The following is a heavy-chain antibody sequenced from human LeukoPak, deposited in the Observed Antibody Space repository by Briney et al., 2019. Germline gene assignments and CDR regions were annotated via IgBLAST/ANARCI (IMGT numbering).Heavy chain of an antibody. D-gene: IGHD6-13*01. Sequence: SETLSLTCTVSGDSVSGISFYWSWIRQPPGKGLQYIGYIQYSGSTNYNPSLKSRVTISVDTSKNQFSLKLISVTAADTAVYYCARTLSRIASAPNWFDPWGQGTLVTVSS. CDR1: GDSVSGISFY. V-gene: IGHV4-61*01. CDR2: IQYSGST. J-gene: IGHJ5*02. CDR3: ARTLSRIASAPNWFDP.